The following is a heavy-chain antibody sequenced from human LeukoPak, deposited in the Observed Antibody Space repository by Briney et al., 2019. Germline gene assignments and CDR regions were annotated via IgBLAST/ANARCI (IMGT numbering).Heavy chain of an antibody. D-gene: IGHD6-6*01. CDR1: GFTFSNYW. J-gene: IGHJ4*02. V-gene: IGHV3-7*01. CDR2: IKQDGSEK. CDR3: ARSYSTSSKIFDY. Sequence: GGSLRLSCAASGFTFSNYWMNWVRQAPGKGLEWVANIKQDGSEKYYVDSVKGRFTISRDNAKNSLNLQMNSLRAGDTAVYYCARSYSTSSKIFDYWGQGTLGTVSS.